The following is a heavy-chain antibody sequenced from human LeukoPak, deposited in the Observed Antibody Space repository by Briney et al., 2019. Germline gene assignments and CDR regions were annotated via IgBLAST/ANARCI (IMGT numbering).Heavy chain of an antibody. D-gene: IGHD2-2*01. V-gene: IGHV3-30-3*01. CDR1: GFTFSSYA. CDR3: ARGREYQLLEAEFDP. CDR2: ISYDGSNK. J-gene: IGHJ5*02. Sequence: GGSLRLSCAASGFTFSSYAMHWVRQAPGKGLEWVAVISYDGSNKYYADSVKGRFTISRDNSKNTLYLQMNSLRAEDTAVYYCARGREYQLLEAEFDPWGQGTLVTVSS.